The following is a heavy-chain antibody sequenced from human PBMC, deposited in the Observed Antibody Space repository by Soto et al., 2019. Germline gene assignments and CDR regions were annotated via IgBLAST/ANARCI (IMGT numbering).Heavy chain of an antibody. CDR3: ARVVNPRAWFDP. CDR2: IIPIFGTA. D-gene: IGHD2-21*01. CDR1: GGPFSSYA. V-gene: IGHV1-69*06. Sequence: SVKVSFKASGGPFSSYAISWVRQAPGQGLEWMGGIIPIFGTANYAQKFQGRVTITADKSTSTAYMELSSLRSEDTAVYYCARVVNPRAWFDPWGQGTMVTVSS. J-gene: IGHJ5*02.